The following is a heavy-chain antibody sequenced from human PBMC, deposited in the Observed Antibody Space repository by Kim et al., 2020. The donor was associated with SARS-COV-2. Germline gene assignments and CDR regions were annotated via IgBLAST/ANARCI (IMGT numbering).Heavy chain of an antibody. D-gene: IGHD3-22*01. CDR3: ARWNPISYYYDSGNWFDP. V-gene: IGHV3-66*01. Sequence: GRFTISRDNSKNTLYLQMNSLRAEDTAVYYCARWNPISYYYDSGNWFDPWGQGTLVTVSS. J-gene: IGHJ5*02.